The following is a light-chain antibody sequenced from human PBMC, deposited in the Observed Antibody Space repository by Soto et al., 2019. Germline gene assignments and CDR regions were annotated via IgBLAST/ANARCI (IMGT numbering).Light chain of an antibody. J-gene: IGKJ2*01. CDR2: GAS. V-gene: IGKV3-20*01. CDR1: QTLSSY. CDR3: QQYGSSPRVA. Sequence: EVVLTQSPGTLSLSPGERATLSCRVSQTLSSYLAWYQQKPGQAPRLLIYGASSRAPGIPDRFSGSRSGTDFTLTISRLEPEDFAVYFCQQYGSSPRVAFGQGTKLEIK.